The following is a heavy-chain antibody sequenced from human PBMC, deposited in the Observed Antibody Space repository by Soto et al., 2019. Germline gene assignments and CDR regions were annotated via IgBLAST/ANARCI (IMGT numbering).Heavy chain of an antibody. CDR2: IIPMFGST. CDR1: GGTFSYYA. V-gene: IGHV1-69*01. D-gene: IGHD2-15*01. CDR3: ARSYCTGGSCEFYYFDY. Sequence: QVQLVQSGAEVKKPGSSVKVSCKASGGTFSYYAITWVRQAPGQGLEWMGAIIPMFGSTNYAQKFQGRLTITADESTSTAHVELPSLTSDATAVYYCARSYCTGGSCEFYYFDYWGQGALVTVSS. J-gene: IGHJ4*02.